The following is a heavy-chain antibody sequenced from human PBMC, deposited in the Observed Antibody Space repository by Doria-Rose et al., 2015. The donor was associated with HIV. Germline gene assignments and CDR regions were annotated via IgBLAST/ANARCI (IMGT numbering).Heavy chain of an antibody. J-gene: IGHJ4*02. V-gene: IGHV2-26*01. Sequence: QITLKESGPVLVKPTETPTLTCTVSGVSLSSPGMGVSWICQPPGKVLEWLANILSDDERSYKASLKSRLTISRGTSKSQVVLTMTDMDPVDTATYYCARIKSSRWYHKYYFDFWGQGTLVIVSA. CDR2: ILSDDER. CDR1: GVSLSSPGMG. CDR3: ARIKSSRWYHKYYFDF. D-gene: IGHD6-13*01.